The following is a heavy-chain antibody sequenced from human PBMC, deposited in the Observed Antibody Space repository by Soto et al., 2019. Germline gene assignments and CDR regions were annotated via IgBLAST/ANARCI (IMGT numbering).Heavy chain of an antibody. CDR2: ISSSSSYT. V-gene: IGHV3-21*05. CDR3: ARGLTVASYFDY. CDR1: GFTFSSYA. J-gene: IGHJ4*02. Sequence: VQLVESGGGVVQPGRSLRLSCAASGFTFSSYAMHWVRQAPGKGLEWVSYISSSSSYTNYTDSVKGRFTISRDNARNSLYLQMNSLRAEDTAVYYCARGLTVASYFDYWGQGTLVTVSS. D-gene: IGHD4-17*01.